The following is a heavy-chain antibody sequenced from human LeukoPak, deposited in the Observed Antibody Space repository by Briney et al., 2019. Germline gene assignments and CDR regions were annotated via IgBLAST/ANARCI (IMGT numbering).Heavy chain of an antibody. CDR2: IKQDGSEK. CDR1: GFPFSSHW. CDR3: ANKAGYGASDY. J-gene: IGHJ4*02. V-gene: IGHV3-7*03. Sequence: GGSLRLSCAASGFPFSSHWLSWFRQSPGKGPEWVAHIKQDGSEKYYVDSVKGRFTISRDNARNSQYLQMNSLRVEDTAVYYCANKAGYGASDYWGQGTLVTVSS. D-gene: IGHD4-17*01.